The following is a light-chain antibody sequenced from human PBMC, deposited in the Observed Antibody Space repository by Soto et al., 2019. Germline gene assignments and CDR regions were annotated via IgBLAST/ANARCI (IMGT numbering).Light chain of an antibody. CDR1: ESVSSNY. CDR2: AAS. CDR3: QQYGSSLTWT. J-gene: IGKJ1*01. Sequence: EIVLTQSPGTLSSSPGERATLSCRASESVSSNYLAWYQQRPGQAPRLLIYAASNRARGIPDRFGGSGSGTDFTLTVSRLEPEDFAVYYCQQYGSSLTWTFGQGTKVEMK. V-gene: IGKV3-20*01.